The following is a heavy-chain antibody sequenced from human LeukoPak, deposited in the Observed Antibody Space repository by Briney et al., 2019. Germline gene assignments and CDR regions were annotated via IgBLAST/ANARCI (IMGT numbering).Heavy chain of an antibody. V-gene: IGHV4-30-2*01. J-gene: IGHJ4*02. D-gene: IGHD3-16*01. CDR1: DGSFSSGGSS. Sequence: SETLSLTCAVSDGSFSSGGSSWSWIRQPVGKGLEWIGYIYHSGSTNYNPSLKSRVTISVDTSKNQFSLELSSVTAADTAVYYCARRPYGGNFDYWGQGTLVSVSS. CDR3: ARRPYGGNFDY. CDR2: IYHSGST.